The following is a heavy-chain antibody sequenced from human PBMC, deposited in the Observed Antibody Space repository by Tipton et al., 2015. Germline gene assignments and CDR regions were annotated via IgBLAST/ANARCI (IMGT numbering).Heavy chain of an antibody. CDR2: IKQDGSKT. V-gene: IGHV3-7*03. J-gene: IGHJ4*02. CDR3: AKGLGWVAGFDY. CDR1: GFTFSSYW. D-gene: IGHD2-15*01. Sequence: SLRLSCAASGFTFSSYWMTWVRQAPGKGLEWVAKIKQDGSKTYYVDSVKGRFTISRDNTKNSLYLQMNSLRAEDTAVYYCAKGLGWVAGFDYWGQGTLVTVSS.